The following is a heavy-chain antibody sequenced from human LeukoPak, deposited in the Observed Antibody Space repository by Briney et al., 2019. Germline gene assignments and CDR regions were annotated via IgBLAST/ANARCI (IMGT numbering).Heavy chain of an antibody. CDR2: INPKTGGS. Sequence: ASVKVSCKASGYTFTGYYMHWVGQAPGQGLEWLGRINPKTGGSNYAQKFQGRVTMTSDTSTSTAYMELSRLNSDDTAVYYCTTLVSGINYWGQGTLVTVSS. D-gene: IGHD1-20*01. CDR3: TTLVSGINY. V-gene: IGHV1-2*06. CDR1: GYTFTGYY. J-gene: IGHJ4*02.